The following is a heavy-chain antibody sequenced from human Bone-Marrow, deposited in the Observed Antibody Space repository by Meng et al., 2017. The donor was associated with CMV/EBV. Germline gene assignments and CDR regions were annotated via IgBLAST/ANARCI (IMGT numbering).Heavy chain of an antibody. CDR2: IYYRGST. J-gene: IGHJ6*02. Sequence: SETLSLTCTVSGGSISSYYWSWIRQPPGKGLEWIGYIYYRGSTNYNPSLKSRVTISVDTSKNQFSLKLSSVTAADTAVYYCARRRVYYYGMDVWGQGTTATVSS. CDR3: ARRRVYYYGMDV. CDR1: GGSISSYY. V-gene: IGHV4-59*01.